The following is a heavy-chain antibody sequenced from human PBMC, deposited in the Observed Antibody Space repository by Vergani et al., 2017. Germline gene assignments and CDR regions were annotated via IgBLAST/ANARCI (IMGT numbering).Heavy chain of an antibody. CDR3: ARLSXDTTPYLQGGYDC. D-gene: IGHD2-15*01. CDR2: IYSGGST. CDR1: GFTVSSNY. V-gene: IGHV3-53*04. Sequence: EVQLVESGGGLVQPGGSLRLSCAASGFTVSSNYMSWVRQAPGKGLEWVSVIYSGGSTYYADSVKGRFTISRHNSKNMLYLQMNSLRAEDTAVYYCARLSXDTTPYLQGGYDCWGQGTLVSVSS. J-gene: IGHJ4*02.